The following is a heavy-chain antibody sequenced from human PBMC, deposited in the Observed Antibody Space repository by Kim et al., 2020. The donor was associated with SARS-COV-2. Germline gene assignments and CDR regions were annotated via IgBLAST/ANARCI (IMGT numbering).Heavy chain of an antibody. CDR1: GGSISSGGYY. Sequence: SETLSLTCTVSGGSISSGGYYWSWIRQHPGKGLEWIGYIYYSGSTYYNPSLKSRVTISVDTSKNQFSLKLSSVTAADTAVYYCARDRRRSEGYFDLWGRGTLVTVSS. CDR2: IYYSGST. J-gene: IGHJ2*01. CDR3: ARDRRRSEGYFDL. V-gene: IGHV4-31*03.